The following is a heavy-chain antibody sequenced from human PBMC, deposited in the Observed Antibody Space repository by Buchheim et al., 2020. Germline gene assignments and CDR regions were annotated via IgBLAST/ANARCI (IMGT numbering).Heavy chain of an antibody. J-gene: IGHJ4*02. Sequence: VQLVESGGGLVQPGGSLRLSCADSGFTFSSYWMSWVRQAPGKGLEWVAVISYDGTKKYYEESVKGRFTISRDNSKNTLYLQMHSLRADDTAVYYCANGTVGELSLIDYWGQGTL. CDR1: GFTFSSYW. V-gene: IGHV3-30-3*01. CDR2: ISYDGTKK. D-gene: IGHD3-16*02. CDR3: ANGTVGELSLIDY.